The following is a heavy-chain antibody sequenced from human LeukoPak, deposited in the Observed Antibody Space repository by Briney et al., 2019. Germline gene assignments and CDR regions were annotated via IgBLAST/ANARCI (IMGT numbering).Heavy chain of an antibody. CDR2: ISYDGSNK. V-gene: IGHV3-30*18. Sequence: GGSLRLSCAASGFTFSSYGMHWVRQAPGKGLEWVAVISYDGSNKYYADSVKGRFTISRDNSKNTLYLQMNSLRAEDTAVYYCAKGPGYSSSWSYYFDHWGQGTLVTVSS. CDR1: GFTFSSYG. CDR3: AKGPGYSSSWSYYFDH. D-gene: IGHD6-13*01. J-gene: IGHJ4*02.